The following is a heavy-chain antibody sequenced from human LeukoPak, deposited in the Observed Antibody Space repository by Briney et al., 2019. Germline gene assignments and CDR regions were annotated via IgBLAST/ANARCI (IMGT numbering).Heavy chain of an antibody. CDR2: INPDSGGT. CDR1: GYTFTGYY. V-gene: IGHV1-2*02. D-gene: IGHD5-18*01. CDR3: ARDRSPAPGRSYGRGHFYD. J-gene: IGHJ4*02. Sequence: ASVKVSCKASGYTFTGYYMHWVRQAPGHGLEWMGWINPDSGGTNYAQKFQGRVTMTRDTSINTAYMELSRLRSDDTAVYYCARDRSPAPGRSYGRGHFYDWGQGTLVTVSS.